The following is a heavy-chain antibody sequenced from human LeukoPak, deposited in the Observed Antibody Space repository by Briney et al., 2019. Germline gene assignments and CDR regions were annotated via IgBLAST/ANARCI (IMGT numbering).Heavy chain of an antibody. CDR2: FFVSRNT. D-gene: IGHD6-25*01. V-gene: IGHV4-39*01. J-gene: IGHJ4*02. CDR3: ARQFATAAADTRGYFDY. CDR1: GGSISSSSDY. Sequence: PSETLSLTCTVSGGSISSSSDYWGWIRQAPGKGLEWIGSFFVSRNTHYNPSLRSRATLFVDTSKNQFSLKLTSMTAADASTCFCARQFATAAADTRGYFDYWGQGTVVAVSS.